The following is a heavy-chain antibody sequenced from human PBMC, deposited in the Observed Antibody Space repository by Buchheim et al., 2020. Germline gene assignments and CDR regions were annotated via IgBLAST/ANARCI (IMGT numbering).Heavy chain of an antibody. V-gene: IGHV3-74*01. D-gene: IGHD3-10*01. Sequence: EVQLVESGGGLVQPGGSLRLSCAASGFTFSSYWMHWVRQAPGKGLVGVSRINSDGSSTSYADSVKGRFTISRDNAKNTLYLQMNSLRAEDTAVYYCARDQLPVRGVTWLRVFSSYGMDVWGQGTT. J-gene: IGHJ6*02. CDR3: ARDQLPVRGVTWLRVFSSYGMDV. CDR1: GFTFSSYW. CDR2: INSDGSST.